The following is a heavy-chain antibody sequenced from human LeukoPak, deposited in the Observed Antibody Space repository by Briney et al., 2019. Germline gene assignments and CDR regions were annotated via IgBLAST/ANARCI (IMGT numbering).Heavy chain of an antibody. Sequence: GGSLRLSCAASGFTVSSTYMSWVRQAPGKGLEWVSVIYSAGSTYYADSVKGRFTISRDNSKNTVHLQMNSLRAEDTAVYYCARDGGTYWYFDLWGRGTLVTVAS. J-gene: IGHJ2*01. CDR2: IYSAGST. CDR3: ARDGGTYWYFDL. V-gene: IGHV3-66*01. CDR1: GFTVSSTY. D-gene: IGHD6-25*01.